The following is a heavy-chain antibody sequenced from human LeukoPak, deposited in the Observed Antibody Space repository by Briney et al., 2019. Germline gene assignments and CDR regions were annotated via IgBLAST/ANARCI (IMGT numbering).Heavy chain of an antibody. CDR2: MNPNTGHA. Sequence: ASVKVSCKASGYTFTNYDICWVRQATGQGLEWMGWMNPNTGHAVYAFKFQGRVTITRDTSSNTAYMEVTRLTSDDTALYYCAKDRDGADRIVLWGQGTLVTVSS. D-gene: IGHD5-24*01. CDR3: AKDRDGADRIVL. J-gene: IGHJ4*02. V-gene: IGHV1-8*02. CDR1: GYTFTNYD.